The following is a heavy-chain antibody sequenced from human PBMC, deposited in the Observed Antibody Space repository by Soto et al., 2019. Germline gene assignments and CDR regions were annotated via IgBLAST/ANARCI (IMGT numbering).Heavy chain of an antibody. CDR3: ARVTGSVGAMFDY. D-gene: IGHD1-26*01. V-gene: IGHV4-30-4*02. Sequence: PSETLSLTCAVSGGSISSGGAYYWSWIRQSPGKGLEWIAYIHYSGSTYYNSSLKSRVTLSVDTAKNQFSLRVSSVTAADTAVYYCARVTGSVGAMFDYWGQGTLVTVSS. CDR2: IHYSGST. J-gene: IGHJ4*02. CDR1: GGSISSGGAYY.